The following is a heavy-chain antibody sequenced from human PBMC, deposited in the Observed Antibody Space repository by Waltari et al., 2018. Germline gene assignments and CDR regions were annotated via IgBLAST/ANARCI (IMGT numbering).Heavy chain of an antibody. Sequence: QVQLQESGPGLVKPSETLSLTCTVSGGSISSYYWSWIRQPPGKGLEWIGYIYYSGSTTYTPSLKSRVTISVDTSKNQFSLKLSSVTAADTAVYYCARDLDPSKPPDAFAIWGQGTMVTVPS. CDR1: GGSISSYY. J-gene: IGHJ3*02. V-gene: IGHV4-59*01. CDR2: IYYSGST. CDR3: ARDLDPSKPPDAFAI.